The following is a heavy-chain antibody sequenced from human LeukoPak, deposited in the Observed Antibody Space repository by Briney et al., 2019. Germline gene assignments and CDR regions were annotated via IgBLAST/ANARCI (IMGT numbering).Heavy chain of an antibody. V-gene: IGHV3-9*01. D-gene: IGHD6-13*01. J-gene: IGHJ4*02. CDR2: ISWNSGSI. CDR3: AKGGYSSSWYYFDY. CDR1: GFTFDDYA. Sequence: GGSLRLSCAASGFTFDDYAMHWVRQAPGKGLEWVSGISWNSGSIGYADSVKGRFTISRDNTKNSLYLQMNSLRAEDTAVYYCAKGGYSSSWYYFDYWGQGTLVTVSS.